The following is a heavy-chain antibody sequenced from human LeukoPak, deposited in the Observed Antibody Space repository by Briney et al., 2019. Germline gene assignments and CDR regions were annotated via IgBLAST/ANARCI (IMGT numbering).Heavy chain of an antibody. D-gene: IGHD3-16*01. V-gene: IGHV3-7*01. CDR3: ARSLGDD. CDR1: GLTFSTYW. CDR2: INQNGREK. J-gene: IGHJ4*02. Sequence: GGSLRLSCEVSGLTFSTYWMTWVRQAPGKGLEWVSSINQNGREKYYVDSVKGRFTISRDNAKDSLYLQMNSLRDEDTAVYYCARSLGDDWGQGTLVTVSS.